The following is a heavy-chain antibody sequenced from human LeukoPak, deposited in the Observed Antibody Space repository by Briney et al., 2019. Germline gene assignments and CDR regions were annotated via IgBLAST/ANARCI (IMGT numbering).Heavy chain of an antibody. D-gene: IGHD2-15*01. V-gene: IGHV3-21*01. CDR2: ISSSSSYI. CDR1: GFTFSSYS. J-gene: IGHJ6*03. CDR3: ARDHCSGGSCYWTHYYYYYYMDV. Sequence: GGSLRLSCAASGFTFSSYSMNWVRQAPGKGLEWASSISSSSSYIYYADSVKGRFTISRDNAKNSLYLQMNSLRAEDTAVYYCARDHCSGGSCYWTHYYYYYYMDVWGKGTTVTVSS.